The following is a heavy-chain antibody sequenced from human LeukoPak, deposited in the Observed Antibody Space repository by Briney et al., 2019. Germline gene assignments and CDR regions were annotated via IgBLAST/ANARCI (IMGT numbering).Heavy chain of an antibody. CDR2: IYYSGST. CDR3: ARERQVEMATITVFDI. CDR1: GGSISSYY. D-gene: IGHD5-24*01. V-gene: IGHV4-59*01. J-gene: IGHJ3*02. Sequence: KPSETLSLTCTVSGGSISSYYWSWIRQPPGKGLEWIGYIYYSGSTNYNPSLKSRVTISVDTSKNQFSLKLSSVTAADTAVYYCARERQVEMATITVFDIWGQGTMVTVSP.